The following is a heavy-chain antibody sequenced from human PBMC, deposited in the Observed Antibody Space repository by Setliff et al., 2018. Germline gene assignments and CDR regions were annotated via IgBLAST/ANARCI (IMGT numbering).Heavy chain of an antibody. V-gene: IGHV1-46*01. J-gene: IGHJ5*02. CDR2: MHPSGVGT. CDR1: GYSSPTDY. CDR3: AKTKGFVDGWLDP. D-gene: IGHD1-1*01. Sequence: ASVKVSCKASGYSSPTDYIHWVRQAPGQELEWMGIMHPSGVGTSGPQKFQGRVTMTRDTSISTAYMELSRLRSDDTALYFCAKTKGFVDGWLDPWGQGTLVTVSS.